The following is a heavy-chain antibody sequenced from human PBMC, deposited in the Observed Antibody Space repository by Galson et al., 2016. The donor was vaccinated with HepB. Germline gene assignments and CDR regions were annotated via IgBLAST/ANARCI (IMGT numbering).Heavy chain of an antibody. CDR3: AERWLDS. CDR1: GFTFSSYW. J-gene: IGHJ5*01. Sequence: SLRLSCAASGFTFSSYWMHWVRHAPGEGLVWVSRISGDGNITTYADSVKGRFTVSRDNAKNTLYLQLNSLRAEDTAVYHCAERWLDSWGQGTLVTVSS. CDR2: ISGDGNIT. D-gene: IGHD5-24*01. V-gene: IGHV3-74*01.